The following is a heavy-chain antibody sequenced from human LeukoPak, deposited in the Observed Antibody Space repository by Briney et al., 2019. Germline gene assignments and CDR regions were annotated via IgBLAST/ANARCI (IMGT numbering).Heavy chain of an antibody. V-gene: IGHV4-31*03. Sequence: SETLSLTCTVSGGSISSGGYYWSWIRQHPGKGLEWIGYIYYSGSTYYNLSLKSRVTISVDTSKNQFSLKLSSVTAADTAVYYCARAPTVTNPSAFDIWGQGTMVTVSS. D-gene: IGHD4-17*01. CDR3: ARAPTVTNPSAFDI. CDR2: IYYSGST. J-gene: IGHJ3*02. CDR1: GGSISSGGYY.